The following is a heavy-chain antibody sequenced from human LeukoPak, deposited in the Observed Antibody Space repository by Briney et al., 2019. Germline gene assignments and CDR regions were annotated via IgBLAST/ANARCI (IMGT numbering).Heavy chain of an antibody. CDR2: INWNGGST. J-gene: IGHJ6*03. Sequence: PGGSLRLSCAASGFTFDDYGMSWVRQAPGKGLEWVSGINWNGGSTAYEDSVKGRFTISRDNAKNSLYLQMNSLRAEDTALYYCARIVGATGYYYYMDVWGKGTTVTVSS. CDR3: ARIVGATGYYYYMDV. CDR1: GFTFDDYG. V-gene: IGHV3-20*04. D-gene: IGHD1-26*01.